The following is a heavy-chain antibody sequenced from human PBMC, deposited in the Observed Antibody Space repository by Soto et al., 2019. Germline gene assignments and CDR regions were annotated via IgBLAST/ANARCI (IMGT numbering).Heavy chain of an antibody. J-gene: IGHJ5*02. CDR2: VYYSGSA. D-gene: IGHD1-1*01. CDR1: GGSVSSYY. V-gene: IGHV4-59*02. CDR3: ARTNWHANLYAP. Sequence: SETLSLTCTVSGGSVSSYYWNWIRQPPGKGLEWIGYVYYSGSATYNPSLKSRVTISVDTAKDQFSLKLRSVTAADTAVYYCARTNWHANLYAPRTQGTLDPVSS.